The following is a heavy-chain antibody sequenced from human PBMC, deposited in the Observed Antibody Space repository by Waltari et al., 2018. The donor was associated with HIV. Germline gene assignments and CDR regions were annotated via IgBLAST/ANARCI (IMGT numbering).Heavy chain of an antibody. J-gene: IGHJ4*02. D-gene: IGHD1-7*01. V-gene: IGHV4-59*08. CDR1: GGSISSYY. CDR3: ARRSGEGTGTTIFDY. Sequence: QVQLQESGPGLVKPSETLSLTCTVSGGSISSYYWSWIRQPPGKGLEWIGYIYYSGSTNYNPSLKSRVTISVDTSKNQFSLKLSSVTAADTAVYYCARRSGEGTGTTIFDYWGQGTLVTVSS. CDR2: IYYSGST.